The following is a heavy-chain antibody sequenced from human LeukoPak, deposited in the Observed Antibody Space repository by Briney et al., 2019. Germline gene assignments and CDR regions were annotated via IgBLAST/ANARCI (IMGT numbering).Heavy chain of an antibody. CDR1: GASIRSGSYY. J-gene: IGHJ6*03. V-gene: IGHV4-61*02. CDR2: VYTSGST. Sequence: SETLSLTCTTSGASIRSGSYYWSWIRQPAGKGLEWIGRVYTSGSTTYNPSLKTRVTISIVTSTNQFSLKLSSVTAADTATYYCARAPQDHYYYMDVWGKGTTVTVSS. CDR3: ARAPQDHYYYMDV.